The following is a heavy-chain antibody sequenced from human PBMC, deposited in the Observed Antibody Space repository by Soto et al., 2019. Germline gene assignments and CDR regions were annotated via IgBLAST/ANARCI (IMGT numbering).Heavy chain of an antibody. J-gene: IGHJ1*01. D-gene: IGHD3-22*01. CDR1: GYTFSNCG. CDR2: ISVYSGNT. CDR3: ARDGTYYYDSSGYRPPGH. V-gene: IGHV1-18*01. Sequence: GASVKVSCKASGYTFSNCGINWVRQAPGQGLEWMGWISVYSGNTNYAEKVQGRVTMTTDTSTSTAYLDLRSLRSDDTAVYYCARDGTYYYDSSGYRPPGHWGQGTLVNVSS.